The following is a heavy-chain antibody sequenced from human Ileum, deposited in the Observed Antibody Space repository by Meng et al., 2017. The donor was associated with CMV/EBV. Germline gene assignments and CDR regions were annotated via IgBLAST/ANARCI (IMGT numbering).Heavy chain of an antibody. Sequence: SETLSLTCTVSGGSISSYYWSWIRQPPGKGLEWIGYIYYSGSTNYNPSLKSRVTISVDTSKNQFSLKLSSVTAADTAVYYCANLRFLEWLSHVGMDVWGQGTTVTVSS. CDR1: GGSISSYY. CDR3: ANLRFLEWLSHVGMDV. V-gene: IGHV4-59*08. D-gene: IGHD3-3*01. CDR2: IYYSGST. J-gene: IGHJ6*02.